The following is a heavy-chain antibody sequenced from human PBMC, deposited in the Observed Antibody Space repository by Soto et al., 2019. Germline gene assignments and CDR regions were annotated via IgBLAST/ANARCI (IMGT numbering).Heavy chain of an antibody. Sequence: QITLKESGPTLMKPTQTLTLTCTFSGFSLSTDEVGVGWIRQAPGKALEWLALIYWNDDARYSPSLKNRLTITKDTSKNQVVLTMTNMDPVDTATYYCIHDGKLGYTGYDRFDYWGQGTLVTVSS. CDR2: IYWNDDA. J-gene: IGHJ4*02. D-gene: IGHD5-12*01. CDR1: GFSLSTDEVG. CDR3: IHDGKLGYTGYDRFDY. V-gene: IGHV2-5*01.